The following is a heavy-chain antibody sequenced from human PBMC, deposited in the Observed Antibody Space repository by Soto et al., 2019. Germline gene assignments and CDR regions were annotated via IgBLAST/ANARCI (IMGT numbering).Heavy chain of an antibody. D-gene: IGHD2-21*02. CDR1: GFTFSSYA. CDR2: ISYDGSDK. J-gene: IGHJ3*02. V-gene: IGHV3-30-3*01. CDR3: ARYIVVVTATYAFDI. Sequence: GGSLRLSCAASGFTFSSYAMHWVRQAPGKGLEWVAVISYDGSDKYYADSVKGRFTISRDNSKNTLYLQMNSLRAEDTVVYYCARYIVVVTATYAFDIWGQGTMVNVSS.